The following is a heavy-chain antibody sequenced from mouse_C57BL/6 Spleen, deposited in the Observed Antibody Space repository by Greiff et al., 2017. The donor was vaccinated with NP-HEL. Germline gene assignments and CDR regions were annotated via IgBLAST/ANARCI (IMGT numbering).Heavy chain of an antibody. J-gene: IGHJ4*01. CDR3: ARISSGYVDAMDY. V-gene: IGHV1-76*01. Sequence: QVQLQQSGAELVRPGASVKLSCKASGYTFTDYYINWVKQRPGQGLEWIARIYPGSGNTYYNEKFKGKATLTAEKSSSTAYMQLSSLTSEDSAVYFCARISSGYVDAMDYWGQGTSVTVSS. D-gene: IGHD3-2*02. CDR2: IYPGSGNT. CDR1: GYTFTDYY.